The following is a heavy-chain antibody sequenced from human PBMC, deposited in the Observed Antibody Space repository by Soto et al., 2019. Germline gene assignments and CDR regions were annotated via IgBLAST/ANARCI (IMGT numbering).Heavy chain of an antibody. J-gene: IGHJ4*02. V-gene: IGHV3-74*01. Sequence: EVQLVESGGGLVQPGGSLRLSCAGSGFTFSSDWMHWVRQDPGKGLVWVSRLNSDGTSANYADSVKGRFIISRDNAKNTLFLQMNSLTAEDTALYYCARGPYGWFGFDYWGQGTLVTVSS. CDR1: GFTFSSDW. CDR3: ARGPYGWFGFDY. D-gene: IGHD3-10*01. CDR2: LNSDGTSA.